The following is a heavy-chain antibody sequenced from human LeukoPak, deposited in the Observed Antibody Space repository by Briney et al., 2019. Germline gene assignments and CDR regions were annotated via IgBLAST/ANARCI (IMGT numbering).Heavy chain of an antibody. D-gene: IGHD2-2*01. CDR2: ISAYNGNT. Sequence: ASVKVSCKASGYTFTSYGISWVRPAPGQGLEWMGWISAYNGNTNYAQKLQGRVTMTTDTSTSTAYMELRSLRSDDTAVYYCARDRGRWDLPAAVSNDYYYGMDVWGQGTTVTVSS. CDR1: GYTFTSYG. V-gene: IGHV1-18*01. CDR3: ARDRGRWDLPAAVSNDYYYGMDV. J-gene: IGHJ6*02.